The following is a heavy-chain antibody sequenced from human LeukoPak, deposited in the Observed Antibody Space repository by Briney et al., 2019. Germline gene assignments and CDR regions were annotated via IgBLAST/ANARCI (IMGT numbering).Heavy chain of an antibody. CDR1: GGSISSSNW. D-gene: IGHD1-7*01. CDR2: IYHSGST. CDR3: ARVRSNWNYVFAFDI. Sequence: SGTLSLTCAVSGGSISSSNWWSWVRQPPGKGLEWIGEIYHSGSTNYNPSLKSRVTISVGKSKNQFSLKLSSVTAADTAVYYCARVRSNWNYVFAFDIWGQGTMVTVSS. J-gene: IGHJ3*02. V-gene: IGHV4-4*02.